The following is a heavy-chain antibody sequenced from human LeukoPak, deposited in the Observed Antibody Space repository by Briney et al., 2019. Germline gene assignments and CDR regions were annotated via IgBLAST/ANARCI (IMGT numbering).Heavy chain of an antibody. V-gene: IGHV3-13*01. CDR1: GFTFSSYD. Sequence: PGGSLRLSCAASGFTFSSYDMHWVRQATGKGLEWVSAIGTAGDTYYPGSVKGRFTISRENAKNSLYLQMNSLRAGDTAVYYCARVGSSSGWYDGDAFDIWGQGTMATVS. CDR2: IGTAGDT. CDR3: ARVGSSSGWYDGDAFDI. J-gene: IGHJ3*02. D-gene: IGHD6-19*01.